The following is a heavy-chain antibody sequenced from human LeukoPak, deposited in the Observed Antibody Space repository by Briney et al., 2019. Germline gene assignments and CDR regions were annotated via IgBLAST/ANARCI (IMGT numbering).Heavy chain of an antibody. CDR3: ARRIGIAVAPVP. V-gene: IGHV1-8*01. Sequence: ASVKVSCKASGYTFTSYDINWGRQAPGQGLEWMGWMNPNSGNTGYAQKFQGRVTMTRNTSISTAYMELSSLRSEDTAVYYCARRIGIAVAPVPWGQGTLVTVSS. D-gene: IGHD6-19*01. J-gene: IGHJ5*02. CDR2: MNPNSGNT. CDR1: GYTFTSYD.